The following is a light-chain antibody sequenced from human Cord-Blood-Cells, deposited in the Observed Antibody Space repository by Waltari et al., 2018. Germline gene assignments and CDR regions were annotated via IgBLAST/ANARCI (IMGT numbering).Light chain of an antibody. J-gene: IGKJ1*01. CDR2: KAS. V-gene: IGKV1-5*03. CDR3: QQYNSYSPWT. Sequence: DIQMTQSPSTLSASVGDRVTITCRASQSISSWLAWYQQKPGKDPKLLIYKASSLERGVPSRFSGSGSGTEFTLTISSLQPDDFATYYCQQYNSYSPWTFGQGTKVEIK. CDR1: QSISSW.